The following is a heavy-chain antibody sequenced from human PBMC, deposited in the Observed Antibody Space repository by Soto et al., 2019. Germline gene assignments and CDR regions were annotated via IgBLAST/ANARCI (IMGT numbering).Heavy chain of an antibody. CDR2: IYYSGTT. V-gene: IGHV4-59*01. CDR3: ARAGGSYSEPFDY. CDR1: GGSIRSYY. D-gene: IGHD1-26*01. Sequence: QVQLQESGPRLVKPSETLSLTGTVSGGSIRSYYWSWIRQPPRKGLEWIGYIYYSGTTTYNTSLKSRVAISVDTSKNQFSLKMTSVTAADTAVYYCARAGGSYSEPFDYWGQGTLVTVSS. J-gene: IGHJ4*02.